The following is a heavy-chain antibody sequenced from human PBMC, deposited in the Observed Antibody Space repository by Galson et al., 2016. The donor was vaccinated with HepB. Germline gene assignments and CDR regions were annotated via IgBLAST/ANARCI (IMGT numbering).Heavy chain of an antibody. V-gene: IGHV3-33*01. CDR1: GFTFSSHG. Sequence: SLRLSCAASGFTFSSHGMHWVRQAPGKGLGWVAVIWYDGSYEYYADSVKSRFTISRDNSKNTLYLQMNSLRAEDTAVYYCARATSRTSNYYYGVDVWGQGTTVTVSS. CDR3: ARATSRTSNYYYGVDV. J-gene: IGHJ6*02. D-gene: IGHD2-2*01. CDR2: IWYDGSYE.